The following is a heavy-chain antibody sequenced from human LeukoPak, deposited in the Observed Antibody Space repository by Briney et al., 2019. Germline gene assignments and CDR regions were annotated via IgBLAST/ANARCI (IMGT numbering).Heavy chain of an antibody. CDR3: ARVYSGSYSPFDY. CDR1: GGSISSGSYY. J-gene: IGHJ4*02. D-gene: IGHD1-26*01. CDR2: IYYSGST. V-gene: IGHV4-39*07. Sequence: PSETLSLTCTVSGGSISSGSYYWSWIRQPAGKGLEWIGSIYYSGSTYYNPSLKSRVTISVDTSKNQFSLKLSSVTAADTAVYYCARVYSGSYSPFDYWGQGTLVTVSS.